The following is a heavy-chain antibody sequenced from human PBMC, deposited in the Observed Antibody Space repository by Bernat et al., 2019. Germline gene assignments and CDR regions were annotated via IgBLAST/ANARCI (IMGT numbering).Heavy chain of an antibody. CDR3: ARELGGGAVAGTGWFDP. V-gene: IGHV3-30-3*01. CDR1: GFTFSSYA. CDR2: ISYDGSNK. J-gene: IGHJ5*02. Sequence: VQLVESGGGLVQPGGSLRLSCAASGFTFSSYAMHWVRQAPGKGLEWVAVISYDGSNKYYADSVKGRFTISRDNSKNTLYLQMNSLRAEDTAVYYCARELGGGAVAGTGWFDPWGQGTLVTVSS. D-gene: IGHD6-19*01.